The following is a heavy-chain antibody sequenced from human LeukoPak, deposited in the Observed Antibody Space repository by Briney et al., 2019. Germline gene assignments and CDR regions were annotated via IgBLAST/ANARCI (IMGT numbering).Heavy chain of an antibody. Sequence: SVKVSCKASGGTFSSYAISWVRQAPGQGLEWMGRIIPIFGIANYAQKFQGRVTITADKSTSTAYMELSSLRSEDTAVYYCARDRLGAAMVYYYYGMDVWGQGTTVTVSS. V-gene: IGHV1-69*04. J-gene: IGHJ6*02. CDR1: GGTFSSYA. CDR3: ARDRLGAAMVYYYYGMDV. CDR2: IIPIFGIA. D-gene: IGHD5-18*01.